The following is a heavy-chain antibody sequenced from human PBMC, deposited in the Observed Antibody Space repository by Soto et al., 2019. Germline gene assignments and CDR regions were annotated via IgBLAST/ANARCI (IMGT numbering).Heavy chain of an antibody. CDR2: IYYSGST. V-gene: IGHV4-59*01. J-gene: IGHJ5*02. Sequence: PSETLSLTCTVPGGSISSYYLSWIRQPPGKGLEWIGYIYYSGSTNYNPSLKSRVTISVDTSKNQFSLKLSSVTAADTAVYYCAREVYYDGKNWFDPWGQGTLVTV. D-gene: IGHD3-22*01. CDR3: AREVYYDGKNWFDP. CDR1: GGSISSYY.